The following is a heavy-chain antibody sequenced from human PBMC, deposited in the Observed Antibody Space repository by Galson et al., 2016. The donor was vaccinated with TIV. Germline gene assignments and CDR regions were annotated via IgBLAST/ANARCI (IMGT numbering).Heavy chain of an antibody. Sequence: SVKVSCKASGYTFTRYGISWVRQAPGQGLEWMGWISPYNGNTKSAQKIKARVTMTPDTSTSTAYMELRSLKSDDTAVYYCARLGEVTDNRYQYNGMDVWGQGTTVTVSS. D-gene: IGHD1-1*01. CDR3: ARLGEVTDNRYQYNGMDV. J-gene: IGHJ6*02. CDR2: ISPYNGNT. CDR1: GYTFTRYG. V-gene: IGHV1-18*01.